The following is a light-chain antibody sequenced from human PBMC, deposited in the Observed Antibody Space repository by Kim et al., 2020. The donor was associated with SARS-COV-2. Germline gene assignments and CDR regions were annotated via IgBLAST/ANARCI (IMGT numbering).Light chain of an antibody. CDR2: DAN. J-gene: IGLJ2*01. V-gene: IGLV7-46*01. Sequence: GGTGALTCGASTGAVTSAQFPYWFQQEPGQAPKTLIDDANNKHAWTPARFSGSLLGGKAALTLSGAQPEDEADYYCLLYYSGPRVFGGGTQLTVL. CDR1: TGAVTSAQF. CDR3: LLYYSGPRV.